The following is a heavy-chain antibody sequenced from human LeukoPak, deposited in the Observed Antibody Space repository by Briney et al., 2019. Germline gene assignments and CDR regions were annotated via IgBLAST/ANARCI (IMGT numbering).Heavy chain of an antibody. V-gene: IGHV1-2*02. J-gene: IGHJ4*02. Sequence: GASVKVSCKASGFTFTGYYMHWVRQAPGQGLEWMGWINTNSGGTNYAQKFQGRVTMTRDTSISTAYMELSRLRSDDTAVYYCARDYLFSPGYPVLYFDYWGQGTLVTVSS. CDR2: INTNSGGT. CDR3: ARDYLFSPGYPVLYFDY. CDR1: GFTFTGYY. D-gene: IGHD1-1*01.